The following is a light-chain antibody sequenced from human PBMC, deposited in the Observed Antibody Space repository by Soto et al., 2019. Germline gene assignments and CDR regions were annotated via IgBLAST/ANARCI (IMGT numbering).Light chain of an antibody. CDR1: QSVSSSY. J-gene: IGKJ2*01. CDR3: QQYGSSPPYT. V-gene: IGKV3-20*01. Sequence: EIVLTQSPGTLSLSPGERATLSCRASQSVSSSYLAWYQQKPGQAPRLLIYAASGRATGIPDRFSGSGSGTDVSLTISRLEPEDFAVYYCQQYGSSPPYTFGQGTKLEIK. CDR2: AAS.